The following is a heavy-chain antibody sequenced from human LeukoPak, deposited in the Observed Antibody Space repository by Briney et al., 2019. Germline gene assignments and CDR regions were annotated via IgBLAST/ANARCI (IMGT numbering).Heavy chain of an antibody. D-gene: IGHD3-22*01. CDR1: NYTYTDYG. CDR3: ARDLNDSSGYYLGEPLDY. CDR2: ISSSGSTI. J-gene: IGHJ4*02. V-gene: IGHV3-11*04. Sequence: SCKASNYTYTDYGINWIRQAPGKGLEWVSYISSSGSTIYYADSAKGRFTISRDNAKNSLYLQMNSLRAEDTAVYYCARDLNDSSGYYLGEPLDYWGQGTLVTVSS.